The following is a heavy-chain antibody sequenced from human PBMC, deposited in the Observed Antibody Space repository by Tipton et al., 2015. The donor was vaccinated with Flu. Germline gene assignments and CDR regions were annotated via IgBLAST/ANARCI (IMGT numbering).Heavy chain of an antibody. CDR1: SGSIRSTNYF. V-gene: IGHV4-39*01. CDR2: VYPSGTT. D-gene: IGHD3-10*02. Sequence: TLSLTCTVSSGSIRSTNYFCAWIRQPPGKRLELIGSVYPSGTTYYNPSLKSRVTISVDTSKSQFSLMLRSVTAADTAAYYCARLSYYDVDLKNFYLDYWGQGALVTVSS. CDR3: ARLSYYDVDLKNFYLDY. J-gene: IGHJ4*02.